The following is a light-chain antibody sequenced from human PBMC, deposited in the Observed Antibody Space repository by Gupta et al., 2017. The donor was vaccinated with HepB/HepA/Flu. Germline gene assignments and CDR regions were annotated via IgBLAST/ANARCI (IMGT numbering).Light chain of an antibody. CDR2: QDS. CDR3: QAWDSSIVV. Sequence: SSALTQPPSVSVSPGQTASITCSGHKLGEKYACWYQQRPGQSPVVLIYQDSKRPSGIPERFSGSNSGNTATLTISGTQAMDEADYYCQAWDSSIVVFGGGTKLTVL. CDR1: KLGEKY. J-gene: IGLJ2*01. V-gene: IGLV3-1*01.